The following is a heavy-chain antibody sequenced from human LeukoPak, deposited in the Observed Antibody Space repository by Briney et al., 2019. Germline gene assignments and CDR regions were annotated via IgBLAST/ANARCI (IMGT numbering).Heavy chain of an antibody. J-gene: IGHJ4*02. CDR2: IHPSGIF. CDR1: GGSISSYY. Sequence: SETLSLTCTVSGGSISSYYCSWIRQPPGKGLEWIGEIHPSGIFYHNPSLMSRVTISIDTSKSQFSLRLTSVTAADTAFYYCARGRDRSKTGDHWGQGSLVTVSS. V-gene: IGHV4-34*01. CDR3: ARGRDRSKTGDH.